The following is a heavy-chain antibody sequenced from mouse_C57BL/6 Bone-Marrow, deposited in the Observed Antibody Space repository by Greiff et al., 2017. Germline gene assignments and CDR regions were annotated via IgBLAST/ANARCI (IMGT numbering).Heavy chain of an antibody. Sequence: VQLQQSGAELARPGASVKLSCKASGYTFTSYGISWVKQRTGQGLEWIGEIYPRSGNTYYNEKFKGKATLTADKSSSTAYIELRSLTSEDSAVYFCARERIMVYDGPFAYWGQGTLVTVSA. V-gene: IGHV1-81*01. CDR2: IYPRSGNT. CDR1: GYTFTSYG. CDR3: ARERIMVYDGPFAY. J-gene: IGHJ3*01. D-gene: IGHD1-2*01.